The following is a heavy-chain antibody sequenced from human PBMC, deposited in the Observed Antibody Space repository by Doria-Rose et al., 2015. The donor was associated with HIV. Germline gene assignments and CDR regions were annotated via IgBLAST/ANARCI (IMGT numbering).Heavy chain of an antibody. CDR3: ATGVTLDY. CDR2: ISSTSAYI. Sequence: VQLVESGGGLVGPGGSLRLSCATSGFTFSSHRIHWVRQAPGKGLEWVSSISSTSAYINYADSVRCRFTISRDNARNSLYLQMDSLRAEDTAIYYCATGVTLDYWGQGTLVTVSS. CDR1: GFTFSSHR. J-gene: IGHJ4*02. D-gene: IGHD3-10*01. V-gene: IGHV3-21*01.